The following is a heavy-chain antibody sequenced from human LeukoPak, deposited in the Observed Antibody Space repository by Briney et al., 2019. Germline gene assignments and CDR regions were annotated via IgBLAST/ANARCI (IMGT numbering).Heavy chain of an antibody. CDR2: IYYSGST. V-gene: IGHV4-39*01. D-gene: IGHD2-15*01. CDR3: ARLGWSSSQFDY. CDR1: GGSISSSSYY. J-gene: IGHJ4*02. Sequence: PSETLSLTCTVSGGSISSSSYYWGWIRQPPGKGLEWIGSIYYSGSTYYNPSLKSRVTISVDTSKNQFSLKLSSATAADTAVYYCARLGWSSSQFDYWGQGTQVTVSS.